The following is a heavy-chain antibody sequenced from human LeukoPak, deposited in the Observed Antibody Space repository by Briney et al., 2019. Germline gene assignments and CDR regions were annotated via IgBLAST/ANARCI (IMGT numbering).Heavy chain of an antibody. CDR1: GGSFSGYY. J-gene: IGHJ4*02. CDR3: ARGTNYYYDSSAYPLFDY. Sequence: PSETLSLTCAVYGGSFSGYYWSWIRQPPGKGLEWIGEINHSGSTNYNPSLKSRVTISVDTSKNQFSLKLSSVTAADTAVYYCARGTNYYYDSSAYPLFDYWGQGTLVTVSS. CDR2: INHSGST. V-gene: IGHV4-34*01. D-gene: IGHD3-22*01.